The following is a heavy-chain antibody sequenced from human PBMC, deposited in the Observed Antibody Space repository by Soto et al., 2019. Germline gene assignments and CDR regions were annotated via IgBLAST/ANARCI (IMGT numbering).Heavy chain of an antibody. V-gene: IGHV2-5*02. CDR1: VFSLSTSGVG. Sequence: PTLVNPTQTLTLTYTFSVFSLSTSGVGVGWIRQPPGKALEWLALIYWDDDKRYSPSLKSRLTITKDTSKNQVVLTMTNMDPVDTATYYCAHSLIGYYYDSSGSNWFDPWGQGTLVTVSS. CDR2: IYWDDDK. D-gene: IGHD3-22*01. J-gene: IGHJ5*02. CDR3: AHSLIGYYYDSSGSNWFDP.